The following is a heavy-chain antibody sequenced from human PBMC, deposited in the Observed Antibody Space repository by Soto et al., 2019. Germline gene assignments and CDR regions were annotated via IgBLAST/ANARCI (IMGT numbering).Heavy chain of an antibody. CDR3: VSWVSAHFDY. D-gene: IGHD2-8*01. CDR1: GFTFSSYA. CDR2: ISGSGGST. J-gene: IGHJ4*01. V-gene: IGHV3-23*01. Sequence: PGGSLRLSCAASGFTFSSYAMSWVRQAPGKGLEWVSAISGSGGSTYYADSVQGRFTISKDASRNTVHLHMNSLRADDTATYFCVSWVSAHFDYWGHGTPVTVSS.